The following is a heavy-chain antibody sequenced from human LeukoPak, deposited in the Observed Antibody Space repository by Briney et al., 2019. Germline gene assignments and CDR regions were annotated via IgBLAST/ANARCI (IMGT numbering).Heavy chain of an antibody. J-gene: IGHJ3*02. CDR3: ARDSGSCRGCAFDI. V-gene: IGHV3-7*01. CDR1: EFTFSNFW. D-gene: IGHD1-26*01. Sequence: GGSLRLSCAASEFTFSNFWMSWVRQAPGKGLEWVANTNTDGSEKYYVDSVKGRFTISRDNAMNFLHLKLNSLRVDDTAVYYCARDSGSCRGCAFDIWGQGTVVTVSS. CDR2: TNTDGSEK.